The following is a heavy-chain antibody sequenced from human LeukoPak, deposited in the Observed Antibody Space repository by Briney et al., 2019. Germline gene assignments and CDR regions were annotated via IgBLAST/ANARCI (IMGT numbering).Heavy chain of an antibody. J-gene: IGHJ4*02. CDR2: IYPGDSDT. V-gene: IGHV5-51*01. CDR1: GYGFTSYW. CDR3: ARHVEVVPAAIEN. Sequence: GESLKISCKGSGYGFTSYWIGWVRQMPGKGLEWMGIIYPGDSDTRYSPSFQGQVTISADKSISTAYLQWSSLKASDTAMYYCARHVEVVPAAIENWGQGTLVTVSS. D-gene: IGHD2-2*01.